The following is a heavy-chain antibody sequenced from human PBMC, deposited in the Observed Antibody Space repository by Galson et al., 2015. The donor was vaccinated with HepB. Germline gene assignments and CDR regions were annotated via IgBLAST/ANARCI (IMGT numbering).Heavy chain of an antibody. CDR1: GYSFTSYW. V-gene: IGHV5-10-1*01. CDR3: ATWGPFRTYYDFWSGSSYPPSTVDY. J-gene: IGHJ4*02. CDR2: IDPSDSYT. D-gene: IGHD3-3*01. Sequence: QSGAEVKKPGESLRISCKGSGYSFTSYWISWVRQMPGKGLEWMGRIDPSDSYTNYSPSFQGHVTISADKSISTAYLQWSSLKASDTAMYYCATWGPFRTYYDFWSGSSYPPSTVDYWGQGTLVTVSS.